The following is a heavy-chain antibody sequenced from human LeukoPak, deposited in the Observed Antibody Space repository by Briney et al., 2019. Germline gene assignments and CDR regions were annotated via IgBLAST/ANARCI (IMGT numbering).Heavy chain of an antibody. CDR2: INHSGST. V-gene: IGHV4-34*01. D-gene: IGHD5-18*01. CDR1: GGSFSGYY. J-gene: IGHJ4*02. Sequence: SETLSPTCAVYGGSFSGYYWSWIRQPPGKGLECIGEINHSGSTNYNPSLKSRVTISVDTSKNKFSLKLSSVTAADTAVYYCARGGYSYGYRGYFDYWGQGTLVTVSS. CDR3: ARGGYSYGYRGYFDY.